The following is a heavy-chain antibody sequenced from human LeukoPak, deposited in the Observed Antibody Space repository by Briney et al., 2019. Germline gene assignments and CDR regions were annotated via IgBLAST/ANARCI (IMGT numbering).Heavy chain of an antibody. V-gene: IGHV4-59*08. J-gene: IGHJ3*02. CDR2: IYYSGST. CDR3: AREYRGAFDI. Sequence: SETLSLTCTVSGGSISSYYWSWIRQPPGKGPEWIGYIYYSGSTNYNPSLKSRVTISVDTSKNQFSLKLSSVTAADTAVYYCAREYRGAFDIWGQGTMVTVSS. D-gene: IGHD2-2*02. CDR1: GGSISSYY.